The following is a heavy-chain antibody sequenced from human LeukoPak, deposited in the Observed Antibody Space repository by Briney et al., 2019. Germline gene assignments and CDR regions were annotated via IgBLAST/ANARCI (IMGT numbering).Heavy chain of an antibody. CDR1: GGSISSGDYY. D-gene: IGHD5-18*01. Sequence: SETLSLTCTVSGGSISSGDYYWSWIRQPPGKGLEWIGYIYYSGSTYYNPSLKSRVTISVDTSKNQFSLKLSSVTAADTAVYYCARAKSGGYSYGFYFDYWGQGTLVTVSS. CDR3: ARAKSGGYSYGFYFDY. J-gene: IGHJ4*02. V-gene: IGHV4-30-4*08. CDR2: IYYSGST.